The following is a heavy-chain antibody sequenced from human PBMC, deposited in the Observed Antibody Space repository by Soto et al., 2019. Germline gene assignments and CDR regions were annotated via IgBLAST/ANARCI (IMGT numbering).Heavy chain of an antibody. CDR2: ISSSSSTI. V-gene: IGHV3-48*01. J-gene: IGHJ2*01. D-gene: IGHD4-17*01. Sequence: PGGSLRLSCAASGFTFSSYSMNWVRQAPGKGLEWVSYISSSSSTIYYADSVKGRFTISRDNAKNSLYLQMNSLRAEDTAVYYCARDTVTGYFDLWGRGTLVTVSS. CDR3: ARDTVTGYFDL. CDR1: GFTFSSYS.